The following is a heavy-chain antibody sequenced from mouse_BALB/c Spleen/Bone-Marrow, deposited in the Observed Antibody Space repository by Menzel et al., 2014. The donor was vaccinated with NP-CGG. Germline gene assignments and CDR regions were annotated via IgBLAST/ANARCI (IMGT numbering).Heavy chain of an antibody. Sequence: EVQLQQSGAELVRSGASVKLSCTASGFNIKDYYMHWVKQRPEQGLERIGWVDPENGDTEYAPKFQGKATMTADSSSNTAYLQLSSLTSEDTAVYYCNARYYYAMDYWGQGTSVTVSS. CDR3: NARYYYAMDY. CDR1: GFNIKDYY. V-gene: IGHV14-4*02. CDR2: VDPENGDT. J-gene: IGHJ4*01.